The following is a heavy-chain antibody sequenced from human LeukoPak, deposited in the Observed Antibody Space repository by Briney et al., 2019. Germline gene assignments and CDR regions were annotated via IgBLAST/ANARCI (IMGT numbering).Heavy chain of an antibody. D-gene: IGHD5-24*01. CDR2: IRYDGSNE. V-gene: IGHV3-30*02. Sequence: GGSLRLSCVASGFLFKNYGMHWVRQTPGKGLEWVTFIRYDGSNEYYADSVKGRFTISRDNSKSTLYLQMNSLRAEDTAVYYCARVSEEMATMGDAFDIWGQGTMVTVSS. CDR1: GFLFKNYG. J-gene: IGHJ3*02. CDR3: ARVSEEMATMGDAFDI.